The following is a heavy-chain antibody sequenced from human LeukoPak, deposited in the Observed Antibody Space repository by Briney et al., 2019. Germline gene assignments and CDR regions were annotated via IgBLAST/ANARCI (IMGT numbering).Heavy chain of an antibody. Sequence: ASVKVSCKASGYTFTSYGISWVRQAPGQGLEWMGWISAYNGNTNYAQKLQGRVTMTTDTSTSTAYMELRSLRSDDTAVYYCARTKSQVVVHYQNWFDPWGQGTLVTVSS. J-gene: IGHJ5*02. CDR1: GYTFTSYG. CDR2: ISAYNGNT. V-gene: IGHV1-18*01. D-gene: IGHD3-22*01. CDR3: ARTKSQVVVHYQNWFDP.